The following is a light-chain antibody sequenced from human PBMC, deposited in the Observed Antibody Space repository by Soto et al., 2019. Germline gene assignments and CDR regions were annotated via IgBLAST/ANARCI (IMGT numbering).Light chain of an antibody. CDR3: QQYGTSPWT. CDR2: DAS. V-gene: IGKV3-20*01. J-gene: IGKJ1*01. Sequence: IVLTQSPVTLSLSPGERATLSCRASQSVSSSYLAWYQQKPGQAPRLLIYDASSRATGIPDRFSGSGSATDFTLTISRLEPEDFAVYYCQQYGTSPWTFGQGTKVDIK. CDR1: QSVSSSY.